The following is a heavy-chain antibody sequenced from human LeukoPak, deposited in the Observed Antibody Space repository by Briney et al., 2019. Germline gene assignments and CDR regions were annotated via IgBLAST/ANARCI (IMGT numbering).Heavy chain of an antibody. Sequence: SETLSLTCTVSGGSISPYYWSWIRQPPGKGLEWIGYVYYSGSTNYNPSLKSRVTISVDTSKNQFSLKLSSVTAADTAVYYCARDRWQGNYYDSSGYYSNWGQGTLVTVSS. V-gene: IGHV4-59*12. D-gene: IGHD3-22*01. J-gene: IGHJ4*02. CDR3: ARDRWQGNYYDSSGYYSN. CDR1: GGSISPYY. CDR2: VYYSGST.